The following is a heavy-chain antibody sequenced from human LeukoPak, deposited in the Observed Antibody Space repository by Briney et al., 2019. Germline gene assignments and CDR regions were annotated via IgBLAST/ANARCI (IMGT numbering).Heavy chain of an antibody. CDR1: GFTFSSYG. J-gene: IGHJ4*02. CDR2: ISYDGSNK. CDR3: ARVSGSYYPFDY. D-gene: IGHD1-26*01. V-gene: IGHV3-30*03. Sequence: GGSLRLPCAASGFTFSSYGMHWVRRAPGKGLEWVAVISYDGSNKYYADSVKGRFTISRDESKNTLYLQMNSLRAEDTAIYYCARVSGSYYPFDYWGQGTLVTVSS.